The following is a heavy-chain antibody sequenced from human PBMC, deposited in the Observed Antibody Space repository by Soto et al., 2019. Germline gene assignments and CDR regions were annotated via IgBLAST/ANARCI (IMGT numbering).Heavy chain of an antibody. J-gene: IGHJ6*02. D-gene: IGHD2-8*01. CDR3: AKNGQPPYYYYGLDV. CDR1: GYTFTRYG. CDR2: ISGYNGDT. Sequence: GAPVKVSCKASGYTFTRYGISWARQAPGQGLEWMGWISGYNGDTNYAQKFQGRVSMTIDTSTTTAYMELRSLTSDDTAVYYCAKNGQPPYYYYGLDVWGQGTKVTVSS. V-gene: IGHV1-18*01.